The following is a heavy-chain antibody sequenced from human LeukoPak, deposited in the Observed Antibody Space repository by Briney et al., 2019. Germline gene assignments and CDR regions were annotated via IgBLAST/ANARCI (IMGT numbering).Heavy chain of an antibody. J-gene: IGHJ3*02. CDR1: GYTFTSYG. CDR2: ISAYNGNT. CDR3: ARRDDILTGYRYPPAFDI. D-gene: IGHD3-9*01. Sequence: ASVKVSCKASGYTFTSYGISWVRQAPGQGLEWMGWISAYNGNTNYAQKLQGRVTMTTDTSTSAAYMELRSLRSDDTAVYYCARRDDILTGYRYPPAFDIWGQGTMVAVSS. V-gene: IGHV1-18*01.